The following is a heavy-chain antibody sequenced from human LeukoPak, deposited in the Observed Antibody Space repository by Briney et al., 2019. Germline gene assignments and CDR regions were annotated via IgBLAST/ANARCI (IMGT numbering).Heavy chain of an antibody. D-gene: IGHD2-15*01. CDR2: ISYDGSNK. Sequence: GGSLRLSCAASGFTFSSYAMHWVRQAPGKGLEWVAVISYDGSNKYYADSVKGRFTISRDNSKNTLYLQMNSLRAEDTAVYYCARDLMGYCSGGSCPAPGYFDYWGQGTLVTVSS. J-gene: IGHJ4*02. CDR3: ARDLMGYCSGGSCPAPGYFDY. CDR1: GFTFSSYA. V-gene: IGHV3-30*04.